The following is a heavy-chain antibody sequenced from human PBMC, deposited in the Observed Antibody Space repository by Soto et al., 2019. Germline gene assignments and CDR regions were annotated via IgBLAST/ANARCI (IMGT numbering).Heavy chain of an antibody. Sequence: QVQLVHPGAEVKKPGASVKVSCKPSGYNFTTFDIHWVRQAPGQSLLWMGWMNAGTGNTKFSMKFQDRVTITMDTSASTAYMELSSLRTEDTAVYYCAREAPNLWSGIYGDGMDVWGQGTTVTVS. CDR2: MNAGTGNT. J-gene: IGHJ6*02. D-gene: IGHD3-10*01. CDR3: AREAPNLWSGIYGDGMDV. V-gene: IGHV1-3*01. CDR1: GYNFTTFD.